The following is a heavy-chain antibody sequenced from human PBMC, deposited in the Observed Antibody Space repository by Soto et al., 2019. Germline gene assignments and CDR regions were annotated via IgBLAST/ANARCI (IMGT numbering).Heavy chain of an antibody. D-gene: IGHD3-22*01. CDR1: GGSISSSNW. Sequence: EPLSLTCAVAGGSISSSNWLTWVRQPPVKGLEWIGEISHSGSINYNPSLKSRVTISVDKSKNQFSLKLSSLTAADTAVYYCARDADNYYDSSPTGQFDYWGQGTLVTVSS. CDR3: ARDADNYYDSSPTGQFDY. V-gene: IGHV4-4*02. CDR2: ISHSGSI. J-gene: IGHJ4*02.